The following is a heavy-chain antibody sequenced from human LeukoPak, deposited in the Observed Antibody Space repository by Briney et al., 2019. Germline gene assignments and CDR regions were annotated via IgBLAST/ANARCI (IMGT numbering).Heavy chain of an antibody. CDR1: GGSFIDYN. J-gene: IGHJ3*02. V-gene: IGHV4-34*01. CDR3: ARGLVCSSTSCFKSDAFDI. Sequence: PSETLSPTCAVYGGSFIDYNWSWIRQPPGKGLEWIGEINHSGSTNYNPSRKSRVTISVDTSKNQFSLKLSSVTAADTAVYYCARGLVCSSTSCFKSDAFDIWGQGTIVTVSS. CDR2: INHSGST. D-gene: IGHD2-2*01.